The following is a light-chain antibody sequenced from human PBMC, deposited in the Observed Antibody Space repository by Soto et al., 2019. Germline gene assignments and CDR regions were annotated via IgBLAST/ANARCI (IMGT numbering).Light chain of an antibody. CDR1: QGISTY. Sequence: DIQLTQSPSFLSASVGDRLTMTCRPSQGISTYLAWYQQKPGKAPKLLIYAASTLQSGVPSRFSGSGSGTEFALAISSLQPEDFATYYCQQLITYPQTFGQGTKVDIK. CDR3: QQLITYPQT. CDR2: AAS. J-gene: IGKJ1*01. V-gene: IGKV1-9*01.